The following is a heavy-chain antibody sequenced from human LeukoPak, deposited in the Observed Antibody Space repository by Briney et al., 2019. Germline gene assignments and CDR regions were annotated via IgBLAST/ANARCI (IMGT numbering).Heavy chain of an antibody. J-gene: IGHJ6*02. Sequence: GESLKSSCKGSGYSFTSYWIGWVRQMPGKGLEWMGIIYPGDSDTRYSPSVQGQVTISADKSISTAYLQWSSLKASDTAMYYCARRPFVGAARGGMDVWGQGTTVTVSS. CDR2: IYPGDSDT. V-gene: IGHV5-51*01. CDR1: GYSFTSYW. CDR3: ARRPFVGAARGGMDV. D-gene: IGHD1-26*01.